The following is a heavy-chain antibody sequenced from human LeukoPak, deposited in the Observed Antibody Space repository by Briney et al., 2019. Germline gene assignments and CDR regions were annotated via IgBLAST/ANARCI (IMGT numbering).Heavy chain of an antibody. CDR2: INPNSGGT. Sequence: ASVKVSCKASGYTFTGYYMHWVRQAPGQGLEGMGWINPNSGGTNYAQKFQGRVTMTRDTSISTAYMELSRLRSDDTAVYYCARGGVGATTGVRSFAFDIWGQGTMVTVSS. D-gene: IGHD1-26*01. V-gene: IGHV1-2*02. CDR1: GYTFTGYY. J-gene: IGHJ3*02. CDR3: ARGGVGATTGVRSFAFDI.